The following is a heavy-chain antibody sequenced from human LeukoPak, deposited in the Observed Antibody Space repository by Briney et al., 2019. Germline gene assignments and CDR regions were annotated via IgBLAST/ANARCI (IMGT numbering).Heavy chain of an antibody. D-gene: IGHD3-22*01. V-gene: IGHV5-51*01. Sequence: GASLQISCKCSGSIFTSYWIGWVRQLPGKGLEWMGIIYPGDSDTRYSPSFQGQVTISADKSISTAYLQWSSLKASDTAMYYCARGYYDSSGYYYNALGYWGQGTLVTVSS. CDR3: ARGYYDSSGYYYNALGY. J-gene: IGHJ4*02. CDR1: GSIFTSYW. CDR2: IYPGDSDT.